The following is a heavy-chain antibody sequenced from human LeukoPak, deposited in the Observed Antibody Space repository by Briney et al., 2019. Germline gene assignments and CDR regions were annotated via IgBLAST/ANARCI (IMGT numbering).Heavy chain of an antibody. J-gene: IGHJ3*02. V-gene: IGHV4-59*08. Sequence: PSETLSLTCTVSGGSINGYYWSWIRQPPGKGLEWIGYIYYSGSTNYNPSLKSRVTISVDTSKNQFSLKLSSVTAADTAVYYCARHSPGYAFDIWGQGTMVTVSS. CDR3: ARHSPGYAFDI. CDR1: GGSINGYY. CDR2: IYYSGST.